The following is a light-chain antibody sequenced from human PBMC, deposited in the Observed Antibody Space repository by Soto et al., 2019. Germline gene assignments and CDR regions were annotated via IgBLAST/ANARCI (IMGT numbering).Light chain of an antibody. J-gene: IGKJ4*01. CDR3: QQLNSYPLT. CDR2: GAS. V-gene: IGKV1-9*01. CDR1: QGISSY. Sequence: DIQLTQSPSFLSASIGDRVTITCRASQGISSYLAWYQQKPGKAPKLLIYGASTLKSEVPSRFSGSGSGTEFTLTISSLQPEDLATFYCQQLNSYPLTFGGGTKVEIK.